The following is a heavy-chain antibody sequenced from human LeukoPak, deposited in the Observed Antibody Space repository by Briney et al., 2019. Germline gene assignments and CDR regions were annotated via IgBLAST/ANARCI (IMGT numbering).Heavy chain of an antibody. CDR2: IYYSGST. J-gene: IGHJ4*02. CDR1: GGSISSSSYY. D-gene: IGHD1-26*01. V-gene: IGHV4-39*01. CDR3: ATIVGATHFDY. Sequence: SETLSLTCTVSGGSISSSSYYWGWIRQPPGKGLEWIGSIYYSGSTYYNPSLKSRVTISVDTSKNQFSLKLSSVTAADTAVYCCATIVGATHFDYWGQGTLVTVSS.